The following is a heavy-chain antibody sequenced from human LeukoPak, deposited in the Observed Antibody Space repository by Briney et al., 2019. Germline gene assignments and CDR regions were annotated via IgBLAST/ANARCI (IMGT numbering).Heavy chain of an antibody. J-gene: IGHJ4*02. Sequence: KTSETLSLTCTVSGGSISSYYWSWIRQPPGKGLEWIGYIYYSRSTNYNPSLKSRVTISVDTSKNQFSLKLSSVTAADTAVYYCARHEQRGYYDSSGSADYWGQGTLVTVSS. CDR3: ARHEQRGYYDSSGSADY. CDR2: IYYSRST. CDR1: GGSISSYY. V-gene: IGHV4-59*08. D-gene: IGHD3-22*01.